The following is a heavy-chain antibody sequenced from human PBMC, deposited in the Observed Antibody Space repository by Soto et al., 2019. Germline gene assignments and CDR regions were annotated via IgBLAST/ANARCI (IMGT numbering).Heavy chain of an antibody. V-gene: IGHV3-23*01. Sequence: GGSLRLSCAASGFTFSSYAMSWVRQAPGKGLEWVSAISGSGGSTYYADSVKGRFTISRDNPKNTLYLQMNSLRAEDTAVYYCAKDSLQNLMSYFDYWGQGTLVTVSS. D-gene: IGHD3-16*01. CDR3: AKDSLQNLMSYFDY. CDR2: ISGSGGST. J-gene: IGHJ4*02. CDR1: GFTFSSYA.